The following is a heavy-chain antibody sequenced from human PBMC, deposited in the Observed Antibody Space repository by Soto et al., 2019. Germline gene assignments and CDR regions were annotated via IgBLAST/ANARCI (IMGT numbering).Heavy chain of an antibody. CDR1: GFTFSSYW. J-gene: IGHJ3*02. V-gene: IGHV3-7*01. D-gene: IGHD3-10*01. CDR2: IKQDGSEK. Sequence: GGSLRLSCAASGFTFSSYWMSWVRQAPGKGLEWVANIKQDGSEKYYVDSVKGRFTISRDNAKNSLYLQMNSLRAEDTAVYYCARGDRLLWFGEEEFDIWGQGTMVTVSS. CDR3: ARGDRLLWFGEEEFDI.